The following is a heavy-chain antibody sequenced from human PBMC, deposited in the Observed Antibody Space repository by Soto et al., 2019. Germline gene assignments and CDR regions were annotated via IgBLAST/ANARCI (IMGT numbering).Heavy chain of an antibody. CDR3: AKSIAAAGTDPDY. J-gene: IGHJ4*02. V-gene: IGHV3-30*18. CDR2: ISYDGSNK. D-gene: IGHD6-13*01. Sequence: QVQLVESGGGVVQPGRSLRLSCAASGFTFSSYGMHWVRQAPGKGLEWVAVISYDGSNKYYADSVKGRFTISRDNSKNTLYLQMNSLRAEDTAVYYCAKSIAAAGTDPDYWGQGTLVTVSS. CDR1: GFTFSSYG.